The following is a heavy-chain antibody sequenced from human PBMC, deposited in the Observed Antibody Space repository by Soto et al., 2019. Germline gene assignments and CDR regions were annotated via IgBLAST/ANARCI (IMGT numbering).Heavy chain of an antibody. D-gene: IGHD5-12*01. CDR1: GGTFTIFA. CDR3: VRDLGSGYDPGDY. J-gene: IGHJ4*02. V-gene: IGHV1-69*12. CDR2: IIPVIGTT. Sequence: QVQLVQSGAEVKNPGSSVKVSCKASGGTFTIFAISWVRQAPGQGLEWMGGIIPVIGTTNYAQRFQGRITITVDESTSTAYMELSSLKSDDTSVYYCVRDLGSGYDPGDYWGQGTLVTVSS.